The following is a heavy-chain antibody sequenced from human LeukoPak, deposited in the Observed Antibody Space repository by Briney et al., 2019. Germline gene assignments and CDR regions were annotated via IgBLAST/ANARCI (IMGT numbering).Heavy chain of an antibody. CDR2: ISGSGGST. D-gene: IGHD3-10*01. J-gene: IGHJ4*02. CDR3: AKDRHYYGSGSFYTYFDY. V-gene: IGHV3-23*01. CDR1: GFTFNSYA. Sequence: PGGSLRLSCAASGFTFNSYAMSWVRQAPGKGLEWVSLISGSGGSTYNADSVKGRFTISGDNSQTTLYMQMNSLRAEDKAVYYCAKDRHYYGSGSFYTYFDYWGQGTLVTVSS.